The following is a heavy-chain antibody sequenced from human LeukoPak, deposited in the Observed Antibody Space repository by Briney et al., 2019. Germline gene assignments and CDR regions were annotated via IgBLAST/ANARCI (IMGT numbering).Heavy chain of an antibody. CDR3: AKGNWNKLEVFDY. J-gene: IGHJ4*02. Sequence: GGSLRLSCAASGLTFSRYAMSWVRQAPGKGLEWVSVISNSGDNTYYADSVKGRFTISRDNSKNTLWLQMNGLRAEDTAVYYCAKGNWNKLEVFDYWGQGTLVTVSS. D-gene: IGHD1/OR15-1a*01. CDR1: GLTFSRYA. V-gene: IGHV3-23*01. CDR2: ISNSGDNT.